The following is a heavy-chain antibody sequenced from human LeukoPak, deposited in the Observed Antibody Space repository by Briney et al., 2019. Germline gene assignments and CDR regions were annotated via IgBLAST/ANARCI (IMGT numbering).Heavy chain of an antibody. CDR3: ARIRRGSSSWYYFDS. CDR1: GFTFSSYT. D-gene: IGHD6-13*01. Sequence: GGSLRLSCAASGFTFSSYTMNWVRQAPGKGLEWVSYIGSSSSTIYYADSVKGRFTISRDNAKNSLYLQMNSLRAEDTALYYCARIRRGSSSWYYFDSWGQGTLVTVSS. V-gene: IGHV3-48*01. J-gene: IGHJ4*02. CDR2: IGSSSSTI.